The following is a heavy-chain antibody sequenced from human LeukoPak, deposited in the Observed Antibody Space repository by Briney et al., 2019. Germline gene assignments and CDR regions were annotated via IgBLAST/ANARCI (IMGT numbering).Heavy chain of an antibody. D-gene: IGHD2-15*01. V-gene: IGHV3-21*01. Sequence: GGSLRLSCAASGFIFDNYSMNWVRQAPGKGLEWVSSISSSNTYIYYADSVKGRFTISRDNAKNSLYLQMNSLRAEDTAVYYCARLAGYCAGGNCYDSYFDYWGQGTLVTVSS. CDR1: GFIFDNYS. J-gene: IGHJ4*02. CDR2: ISSSNTYI. CDR3: ARLAGYCAGGNCYDSYFDY.